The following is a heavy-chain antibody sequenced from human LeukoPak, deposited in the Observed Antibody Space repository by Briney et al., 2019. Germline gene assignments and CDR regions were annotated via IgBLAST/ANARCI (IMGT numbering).Heavy chain of an antibody. CDR2: IRYDGSNK. V-gene: IGHV3-30*02. D-gene: IGHD4-11*01. CDR1: GFSFGSYG. J-gene: IGHJ4*02. CDR3: AKGYSNYFDY. Sequence: GGSLRLSCAASGFSFGSYGMHWVRQAPGKGLEWVAFIRYDGSNKYYADSVKGRFTISRDNSKNTLYLQMNSLRAEDTAVYYCAKGYSNYFDYWGQGTLSPSPQ.